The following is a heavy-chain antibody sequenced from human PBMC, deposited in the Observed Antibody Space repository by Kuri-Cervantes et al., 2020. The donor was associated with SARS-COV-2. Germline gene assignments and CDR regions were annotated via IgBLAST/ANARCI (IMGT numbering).Heavy chain of an antibody. CDR1: GGSISSGSYY. D-gene: IGHD3-10*01. J-gene: IGHJ6*03. CDR2: IYNSGST. CDR3: ARQGMVRGVVRLYEGYMDV. Sequence: SETLSLTCTVSGGSISSGSYYWSWIRQPAGKGLEWIGRIYNSGSTNYNPSLKSRVTISVDTSKNQFSLKLNSVTAADTAVYYCARQGMVRGVVRLYEGYMDVWGKGTTVTVSS. V-gene: IGHV4-61*02.